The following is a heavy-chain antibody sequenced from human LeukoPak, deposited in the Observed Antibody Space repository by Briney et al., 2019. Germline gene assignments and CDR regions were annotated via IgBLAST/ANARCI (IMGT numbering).Heavy chain of an antibody. V-gene: IGHV1-69*04. D-gene: IGHD3-16*02. CDR3: ARNLPSSRLGYYYYMDV. CDR2: IIPILGIA. Sequence: SVKVSCKASGGTFSSYAISWVRQAPGQGLEWMGRIIPILGIANYAQKFQGRVTITTDESTSTAYMELSSLTSEDTAVYYCARNLPSSRLGYYYYMDVWGKGTTVTVSS. CDR1: GGTFSSYA. J-gene: IGHJ6*03.